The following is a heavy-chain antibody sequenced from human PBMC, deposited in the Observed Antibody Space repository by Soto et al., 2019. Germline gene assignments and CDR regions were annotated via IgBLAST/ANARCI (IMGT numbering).Heavy chain of an antibody. Sequence: PGGSLRLSCAASGFTFSSYGMHWVRQAPGKGLEWVAVIWYDGSNKYYADSVKGRFTISRDNSKNTLYLQMNSLRAEDTAVYYCARFRAIAVAGTPHTDYFDYWGQGTLVTVSS. CDR2: IWYDGSNK. J-gene: IGHJ4*02. V-gene: IGHV3-33*01. CDR1: GFTFSSYG. CDR3: ARFRAIAVAGTPHTDYFDY. D-gene: IGHD6-19*01.